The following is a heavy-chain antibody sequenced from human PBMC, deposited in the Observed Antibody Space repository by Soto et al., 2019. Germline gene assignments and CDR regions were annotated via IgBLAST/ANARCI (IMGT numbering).Heavy chain of an antibody. CDR3: AHSSGWYPREAFDI. D-gene: IGHD6-19*01. J-gene: IGHJ3*02. CDR1: RDSVSSTSSA. V-gene: IGHV6-1*01. CDR2: TFYRSKWNN. Sequence: PSQTLSLTCAISRDSVSSTSSAWNWIRQSPSRGLEWLGRTFYRSKWNNDYAVSVKSRITINADTSKNHFSLQLNSVTPEDTAVYYCAHSSGWYPREAFDIWGQGTVVTVSS.